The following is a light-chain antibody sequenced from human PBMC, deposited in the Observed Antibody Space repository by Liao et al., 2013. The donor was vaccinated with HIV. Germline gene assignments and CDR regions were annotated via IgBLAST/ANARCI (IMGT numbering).Light chain of an antibody. J-gene: IGLJ2*01. CDR2: YDS. CDR3: QAWDSRTEVA. V-gene: IGLV3-21*01. CDR1: DVGSKT. Sequence: SYVLTQPPSVSVAPGKTARITCGGNDVGSKTVHWYQQKPGQAPVLVIYYDSDRPSGIPERFSGSYSGNTATLTISGTQPVDESDYFCQAWDSRTEVAFGGGTKLTVL.